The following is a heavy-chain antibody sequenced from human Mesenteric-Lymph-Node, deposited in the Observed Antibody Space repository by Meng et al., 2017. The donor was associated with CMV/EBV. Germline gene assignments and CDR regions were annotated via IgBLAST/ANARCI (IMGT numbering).Heavy chain of an antibody. Sequence: LSLTCAASGFTVSSNYMSWVRQAPGKGLEWVSVIYSGGSSTYYADSVKGRFTISRDNSKNTLYLQMNSLRAEDTAVYYCAKEGPDDNSGSLYWGQGTLVTVSS. CDR2: IYSGGSST. CDR1: GFTVSSNY. D-gene: IGHD1-26*01. CDR3: AKEGPDDNSGSLY. J-gene: IGHJ4*02. V-gene: IGHV3-23*03.